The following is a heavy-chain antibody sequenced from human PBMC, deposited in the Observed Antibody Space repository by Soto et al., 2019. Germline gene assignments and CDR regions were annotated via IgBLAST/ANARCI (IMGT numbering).Heavy chain of an antibody. V-gene: IGHV4-4*02. Sequence: SETLSLTCAVSGGSISSSNWWSWVRQPPGKGLEWIGEIYHSGSTNYNPSLKSRVTISVDKSKNQFSLKLSSVTAADTAVYYCARDQAAAGRAGGGYYYGMDVWGQGTTVTVSS. D-gene: IGHD6-13*01. CDR1: GGSISSSNW. CDR3: ARDQAAAGRAGGGYYYGMDV. J-gene: IGHJ6*02. CDR2: IYHSGST.